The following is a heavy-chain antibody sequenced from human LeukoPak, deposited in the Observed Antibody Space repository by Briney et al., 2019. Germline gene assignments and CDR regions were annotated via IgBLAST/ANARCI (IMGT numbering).Heavy chain of an antibody. CDR2: ISSSGSTI. J-gene: IGHJ3*02. CDR3: ARWGDHGTRDAFDI. CDR1: GFTFSSYS. D-gene: IGHD1-7*01. V-gene: IGHV3-48*04. Sequence: GGSLRLSCAASGFTFSSYSMNWVRQAPGKGLEWVSYISSSGSTIYYADSVKGRFTISRDNAKNSLYLQMNSLRAEDTAVYYCARWGDHGTRDAFDIWGQGTMVTVSS.